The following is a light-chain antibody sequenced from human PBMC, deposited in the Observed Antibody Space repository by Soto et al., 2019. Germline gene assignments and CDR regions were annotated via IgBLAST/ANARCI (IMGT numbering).Light chain of an antibody. CDR1: QSVSSN. CDR3: QQYNNWPWT. J-gene: IGKJ1*01. CDR2: GAS. V-gene: IGKV3-15*01. Sequence: EIVMTQSPATLSVSPGERATLSCRASQSVSSNLAWYQQKPGQAPRLLIYGASTSATGIPARFSGSGSGTEFTLTISSLQSEDFAVYYCQQYNNWPWTFGQGTKV.